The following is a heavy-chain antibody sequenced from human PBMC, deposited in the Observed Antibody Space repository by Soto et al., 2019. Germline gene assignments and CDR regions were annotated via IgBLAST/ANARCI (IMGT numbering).Heavy chain of an antibody. CDR3: AKDLRARVSDPEDYYYGMDV. J-gene: IGHJ6*02. Sequence: GGSLRLSCAASGFTFSSYAMSWVRQAPGKGLEWVSAISGSGGSTYYADSVKGRFTISRDNSKNTLYLQMNSLRAEDTAVYYCAKDLRARVSDPEDYYYGMDVGGQGTTGTVSS. CDR2: ISGSGGST. CDR1: GFTFSSYA. V-gene: IGHV3-23*01. D-gene: IGHD3-10*01.